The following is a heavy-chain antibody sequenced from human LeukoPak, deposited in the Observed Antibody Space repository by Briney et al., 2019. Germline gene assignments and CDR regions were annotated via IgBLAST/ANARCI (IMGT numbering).Heavy chain of an antibody. CDR3: ARLSGIRYFDWLSRPNALFDP. Sequence: PSETLSLTCAVYGGSFSGYYWSWIRQPPGKGLEWIGEINHSGSTNYNPSLKSRVTISVDTSKNQFSLKLSSVTAVDTAVYYCARLSGIRYFDWLSRPNALFDPWGQGTLVTVSS. D-gene: IGHD3-9*01. CDR2: INHSGST. V-gene: IGHV4-34*01. CDR1: GGSFSGYY. J-gene: IGHJ5*02.